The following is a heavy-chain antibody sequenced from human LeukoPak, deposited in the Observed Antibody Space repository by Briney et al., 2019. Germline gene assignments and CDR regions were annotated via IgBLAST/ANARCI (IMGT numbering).Heavy chain of an antibody. V-gene: IGHV3-30*02. CDR2: IQYDGSNK. J-gene: IGHJ4*02. D-gene: IGHD3-22*01. CDR1: GFTFSSYG. Sequence: PEWFLRFSCAAAGFTFSSYGMHWVRQAPRKGLELVAFIQYDGSNKYYADSVKGRFTISRDNSKNTLYLQMNSLRAEDTAVYYCAKDRISYYYDSSGYFLFPDYWGQGTLVTVSS. CDR3: AKDRISYYYDSSGYFLFPDY.